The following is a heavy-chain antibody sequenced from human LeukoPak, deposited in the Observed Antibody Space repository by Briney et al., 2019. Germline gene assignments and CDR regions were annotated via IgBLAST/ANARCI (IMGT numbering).Heavy chain of an antibody. D-gene: IGHD5-24*01. V-gene: IGHV1-69*04. CDR1: GGTFNTYA. J-gene: IGHJ6*02. CDR3: ARDVLTLGAVQMTTNGMDV. Sequence: TSVTVSCKASGGTFNTYAINWVRPAPAQGLEWMGRFIPILETANYAQKFQGRPTITADNSTSTEYMEFSSLRSEDTAVYFCARDVLTLGAVQMTTNGMDVWGEGTTLTVS. CDR2: FIPILETA.